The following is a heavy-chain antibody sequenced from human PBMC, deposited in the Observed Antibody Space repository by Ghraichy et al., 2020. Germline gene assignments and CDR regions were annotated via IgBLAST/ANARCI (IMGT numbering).Heavy chain of an antibody. CDR2: IRGSGGKT. CDR3: ATEMDTRGWYSADY. CDR1: GFTFSNYA. V-gene: IGHV3-23*01. J-gene: IGHJ4*02. D-gene: IGHD6-19*01. Sequence: GGSLRLSCAASGFTFSNYAMSWFRQAPGKGLEWVSAIRGSGGKTYYAESVKGRFTVSRDNSTDSLYLQMNSLRAEDTAVYYCATEMDTRGWYSADYWGQGTLFTFSS.